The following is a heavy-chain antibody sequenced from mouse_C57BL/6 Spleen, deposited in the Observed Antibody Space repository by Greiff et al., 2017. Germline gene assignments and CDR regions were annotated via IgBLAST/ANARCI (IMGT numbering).Heavy chain of an antibody. J-gene: IGHJ2*01. CDR2: ICGDGST. D-gene: IGHD2-4*01. V-gene: IGHV2-3*01. Sequence: VKLVESGPGLVAPSQSLSITCTASGFSLTSYGVSWVRQPPGKGLEWMGGICGDGSTTYYSALISRLGTIKENSNSQVFLLLTRRPTDDAATYYCATTSYYYDLDYWGQGTTLTVSS. CDR1: GFSLTSYG. CDR3: ATTSYYYDLDY.